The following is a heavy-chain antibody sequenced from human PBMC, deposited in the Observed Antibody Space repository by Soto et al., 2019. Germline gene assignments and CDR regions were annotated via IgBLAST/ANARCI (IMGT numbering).Heavy chain of an antibody. CDR1: GYTFTGYY. D-gene: IGHD6-19*01. J-gene: IGHJ6*02. Sequence: ASVKVSCEASGYTFTGYYMHWVRQAPGQGLEWMGWINPNSGGTKYAQKFQGRVTMTRDTSISTAYMELSRLRSDDTAVYYCARARPSSGWYVFYYYYGMDVWVPGTTVTVSS. CDR3: ARARPSSGWYVFYYYYGMDV. V-gene: IGHV1-2*02. CDR2: INPNSGGT.